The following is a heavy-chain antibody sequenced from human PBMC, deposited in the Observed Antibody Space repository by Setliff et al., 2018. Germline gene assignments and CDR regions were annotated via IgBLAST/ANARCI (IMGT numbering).Heavy chain of an antibody. CDR3: ARNYDSSGYYGASDAFDI. CDR1: GFTFSSYS. CDR2: ISSSSSYI. J-gene: IGHJ3*02. Sequence: GGSLRLSCAASGFTFSSYSMNWVRQAPGKGLEWVSSISSSSSYIYYADSVKGRFTISRDNAKNSLYLQMNSLRAEDTAVYYCARNYDSSGYYGASDAFDIWGQGTMVTVSS. V-gene: IGHV3-21*01. D-gene: IGHD3-22*01.